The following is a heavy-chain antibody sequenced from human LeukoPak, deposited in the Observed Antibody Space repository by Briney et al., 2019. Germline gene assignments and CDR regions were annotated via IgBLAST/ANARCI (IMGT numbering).Heavy chain of an antibody. CDR1: GFTFDDYA. V-gene: IGHV3-9*01. CDR2: ISWNSGSI. CDR3: AKSYDSSGYYSYFDY. Sequence: GGSLRLSCAASGFTFDDYAMHWVRQAPGKGLEWVSGISWNSGSIGYADSVKGRFTISRDNAKNSLYLQMNSLRAEDTALYYCAKSYDSSGYYSYFDYWGQGTLVTVSS. J-gene: IGHJ4*02. D-gene: IGHD3-22*01.